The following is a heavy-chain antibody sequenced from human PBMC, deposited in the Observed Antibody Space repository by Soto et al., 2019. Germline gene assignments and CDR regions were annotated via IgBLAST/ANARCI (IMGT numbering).Heavy chain of an antibody. CDR2: IYYSGST. V-gene: IGHV4-61*01. CDR3: ARLPWADYGGIFDP. D-gene: IGHD4-17*01. Sequence: SETLSLTCTVSGGSISSSSYYWSWIRHPPGKKLEWIGYIYYSGSTNYNPSLKSRVTISVDTSKNQFSLKLYSVTTADTAMYSCARLPWADYGGIFDPWGQGTLVTVSS. J-gene: IGHJ5*02. CDR1: GGSISSSSYY.